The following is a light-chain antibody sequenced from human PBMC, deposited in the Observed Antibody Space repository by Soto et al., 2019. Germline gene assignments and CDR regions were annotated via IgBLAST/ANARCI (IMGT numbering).Light chain of an antibody. V-gene: IGLV2-8*01. CDR3: CAYVGARSYV. CDR2: AVN. Sequence: QSVLTQPPSASGSPGQSVTISCTGTSSDVGGYKYVSWYQQYPGKAPKLMIYAVNKRPSGVPDRFSGSKSGNTASLTVSGLQAEDEADYYCCAYVGARSYVFGPGTKVTVL. J-gene: IGLJ1*01. CDR1: SSDVGGYKY.